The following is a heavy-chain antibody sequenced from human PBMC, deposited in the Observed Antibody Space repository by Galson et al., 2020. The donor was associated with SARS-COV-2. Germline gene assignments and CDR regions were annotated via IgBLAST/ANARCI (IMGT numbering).Heavy chain of an antibody. V-gene: IGHV1-69*13. Sequence: SVKVSCKASGGTFSSYAISWVRQAPGQGLEWMGGIIPIFGTANYAQKFQGRVTITADESTSTAYMELSSLRSEDTAVYYCARDRGGSYLPDDAFDIWGQGTMVTVSS. CDR3: ARDRGGSYLPDDAFDI. D-gene: IGHD1-26*01. CDR2: IIPIFGTA. J-gene: IGHJ3*02. CDR1: GGTFSSYA.